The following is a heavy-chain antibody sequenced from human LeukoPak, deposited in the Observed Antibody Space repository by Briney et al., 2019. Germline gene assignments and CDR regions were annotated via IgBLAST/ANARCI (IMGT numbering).Heavy chain of an antibody. V-gene: IGHV1-58*02. CDR2: IVVGSGNT. Sequence: TSVKVSCKASGFTFTNSPMQWVRQARGQSLEWIGWIVVGSGNTNYAQKFQERVTLTRDMSTSTAYMELRSLRSEDTAVYYCATGSGWYSPDYWSQGTLVTVSS. J-gene: IGHJ4*02. D-gene: IGHD6-19*01. CDR1: GFTFTNSP. CDR3: ATGSGWYSPDY.